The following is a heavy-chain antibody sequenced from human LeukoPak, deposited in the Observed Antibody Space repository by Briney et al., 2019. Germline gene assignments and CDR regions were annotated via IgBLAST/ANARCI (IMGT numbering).Heavy chain of an antibody. D-gene: IGHD2-2*01. V-gene: IGHV4-38-2*01. CDR2: IYHSGST. CDR1: GYSISSGYY. Sequence: SETLSLTCAGSGYSISSGYYWGWIRQPPGKGLEWIGSIYHSGSTYYNPSLKSRVTISVDTSKNQFSLKLSSVTAADTAVYYCARPPSAVHWYFDLWGRGTLVTVSS. J-gene: IGHJ2*01. CDR3: ARPPSAVHWYFDL.